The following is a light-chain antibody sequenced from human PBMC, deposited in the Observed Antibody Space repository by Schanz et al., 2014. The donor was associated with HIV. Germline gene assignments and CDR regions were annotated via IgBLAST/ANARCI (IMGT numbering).Light chain of an antibody. V-gene: IGKV3-11*01. CDR1: QSVSRY. J-gene: IGKJ2*01. CDR2: DTS. Sequence: EIVLTQSPATLSLSPGERATLSCRASQSVSRYLAWYQQKPGQAPRLLIYDTSNRATGIPARFSGSGSGTDFTLTISSLQPDDFATYYCQQSNTFPYTFGQGTKLEIK. CDR3: QQSNTFPYT.